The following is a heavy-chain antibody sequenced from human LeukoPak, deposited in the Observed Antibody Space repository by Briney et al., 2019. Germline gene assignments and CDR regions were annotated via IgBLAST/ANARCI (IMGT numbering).Heavy chain of an antibody. Sequence: ASVKVSCKTSGYTFINYDINWVRQASGQGLEWMGYVTPDSGNTGYAQKFRGRITITSDTSKSTAYMDLSSLKSDDTAVYYCVALARGGPGTLVTVSS. CDR1: GYTFINYD. D-gene: IGHD3-3*02. J-gene: IGHJ4*02. CDR3: VALAR. CDR2: VTPDSGNT. V-gene: IGHV1-8*03.